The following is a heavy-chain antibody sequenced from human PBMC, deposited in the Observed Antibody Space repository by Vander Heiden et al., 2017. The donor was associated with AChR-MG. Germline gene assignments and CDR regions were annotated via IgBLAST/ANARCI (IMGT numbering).Heavy chain of an antibody. D-gene: IGHD3-16*01. CDR3: ARDDTRHGFGGTLDISYYYYGMDV. V-gene: IGHV1-2*02. J-gene: IGHJ6*02. CDR1: GYTFTGSY. CDR2: INPSTGAT. Sequence: QLQLVQPGAEVTKPGASVRVSCKASGYTFTGSYIQWVRQAPGQGLQWMGWINPSTGATNYAQRFQGRVTMTRDTSITTAYMELTRLTSDDTAIYYCARDDTRHGFGGTLDISYYYYGMDVWGQGTTVTVSS.